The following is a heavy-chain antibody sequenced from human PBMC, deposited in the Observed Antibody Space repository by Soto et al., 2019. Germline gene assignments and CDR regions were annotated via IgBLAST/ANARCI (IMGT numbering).Heavy chain of an antibody. V-gene: IGHV4-30-2*01. J-gene: IGHJ3*02. CDR2: IYEGGNT. CDR1: GGSIITGGYS. Sequence: QLQLQESGSGLVKPSQTLSLNCAVSGGSIITGGYSWSWIRQPPGKGLQWIGHIYEGGNTYYTPSLECRVAISTDKSKNQFSLRLSSVTAADTAVYYCVRRSTEDAFDIWGQGTMVTVSP. CDR3: VRRSTEDAFDI.